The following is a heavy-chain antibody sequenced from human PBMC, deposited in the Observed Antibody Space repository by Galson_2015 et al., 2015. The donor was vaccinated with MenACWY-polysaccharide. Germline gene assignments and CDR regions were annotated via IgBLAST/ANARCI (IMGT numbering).Heavy chain of an antibody. J-gene: IGHJ4*02. CDR3: ASGGAAAGYLFDS. Sequence: SLRLSCAASGFTFGSRWMHWVRQAPGKGLVWVSSINSDGSTTIYADSVSGRFTISRDNAKNTLCLQMNSLRAEDTAVYYCASGGAAAGYLFDSWGQGVLVTVSS. V-gene: IGHV3-74*01. CDR1: GFTFGSRW. D-gene: IGHD6-13*01. CDR2: INSDGSTT.